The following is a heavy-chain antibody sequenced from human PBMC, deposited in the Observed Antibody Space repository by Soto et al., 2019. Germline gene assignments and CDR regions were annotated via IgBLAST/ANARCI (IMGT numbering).Heavy chain of an antibody. D-gene: IGHD2-2*01. CDR1: GGSISGYY. CDR3: AGQVGVVIPAAMRDYYYYYGMDV. Sequence: KTSETLSLTCVVYGGSISGYYWSWIRQPPGKGLEWIGEINHSGSTNYNPSLKSRGTISVDTSKNQFSLKLNSVTAADTAVYYCAGQVGVVIPAAMRDYYYYYGMDVWGQGTTVTSP. V-gene: IGHV4-34*01. CDR2: INHSGST. J-gene: IGHJ6*02.